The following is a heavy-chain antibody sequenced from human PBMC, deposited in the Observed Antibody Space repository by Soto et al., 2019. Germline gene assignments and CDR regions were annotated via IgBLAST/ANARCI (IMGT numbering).Heavy chain of an antibody. J-gene: IGHJ6*02. D-gene: IGHD3-10*01. CDR1: GFTFSNYD. CDR2: VSGSGRST. Sequence: EVQLLESGGGLVQPGGSLRLSCAASGFTFSNYDMSWVRQAPGKGLEWVSAVSGSGRSTYYADSVKGHFTISRDNSKNTLYLQMNSLRAEDTAIYFCAKDRRGVMDVWGQGTTVTVSS. CDR3: AKDRRGVMDV. V-gene: IGHV3-23*01.